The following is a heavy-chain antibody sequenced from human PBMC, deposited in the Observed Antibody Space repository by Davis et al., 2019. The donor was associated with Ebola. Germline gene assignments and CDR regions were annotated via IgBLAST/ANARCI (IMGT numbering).Heavy chain of an antibody. CDR2: IHSGGGVT. D-gene: IGHD1-14*01. J-gene: IGHJ4*02. CDR1: GFSFSANW. CDR3: AKAQPLGLQGTYCFDY. V-gene: IGHV3-74*01. Sequence: GESLKISCVASGFSFSANWMHWVRQGPGKGLDWVSAIHSGGGVTTYADSVKGRFTISRDNANYTLYLQMNSLRVEDTAVYFCAKAQPLGLQGTYCFDYCGPGILVTVSS.